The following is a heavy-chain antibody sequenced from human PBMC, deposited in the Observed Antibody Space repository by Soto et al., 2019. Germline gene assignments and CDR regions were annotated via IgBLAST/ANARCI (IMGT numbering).Heavy chain of an antibody. J-gene: IGHJ4*02. CDR3: ARGGIVVG. D-gene: IGHD3-22*01. Sequence: QVQLVESGGGVVQPGRSLRLSCAASGFNFTSYAMHWVRQAPGKGLEWVAVISYDGSDKYYADSAKGRFTIYRDNSKNTLYLQMNSLRTDDTAVYYCARGGIVVGWGQGTLVTVSS. CDR1: GFNFTSYA. CDR2: ISYDGSDK. V-gene: IGHV3-30-3*01.